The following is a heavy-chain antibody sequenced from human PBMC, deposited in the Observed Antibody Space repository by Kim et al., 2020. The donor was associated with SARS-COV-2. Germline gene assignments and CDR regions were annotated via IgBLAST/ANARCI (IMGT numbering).Heavy chain of an antibody. J-gene: IGHJ4*02. CDR1: GHFFTRDS. CDR3: LGGFYFDF. CDR2: IDCGNGNT. Sequence: ASVKVSCKTSGHFFTRDSIHWVRQAPGQGLEWMGGIDCGNGNTIYSQKFRGRVTFTTDTSANTASMELSFLRSEDSAVYYCLGGFYFDFWGQGTLVTVSS. D-gene: IGHD3-16*01. V-gene: IGHV1-3*01.